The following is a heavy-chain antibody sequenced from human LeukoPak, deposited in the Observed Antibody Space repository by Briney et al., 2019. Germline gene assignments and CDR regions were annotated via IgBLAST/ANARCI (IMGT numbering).Heavy chain of an antibody. CDR2: IYYSGST. J-gene: IGHJ5*02. CDR1: GGSISSYY. V-gene: IGHV4-59*12. D-gene: IGHD6-19*01. CDR3: ARDPLYSSGWYLT. Sequence: SETLSLTCTVSGGSISSYYWSWIRQPPGKGLEWIGYIYYSGSTNYNPSLKSRVTISVDTSKNQFSLKLSSVTAADTAVYYCARDPLYSSGWYLTWGQGTLVTVSS.